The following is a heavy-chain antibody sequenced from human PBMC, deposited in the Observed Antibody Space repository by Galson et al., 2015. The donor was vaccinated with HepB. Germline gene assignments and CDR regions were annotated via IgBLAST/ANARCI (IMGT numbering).Heavy chain of an antibody. J-gene: IGHJ4*02. CDR1: GFTFSNYA. CDR3: ARQQSYYYGSGSYYDY. D-gene: IGHD3-10*01. Sequence: SLRLSCAASGFTFSNYAMHWVRQAPGKGLEWVTIISYDGSNKYYADSVKGRFTISRDNSKNTLYLQMNSLRTEDTALYYCARQQSYYYGSGSYYDYWGQGTLVTVSS. V-gene: IGHV3-30*04. CDR2: ISYDGSNK.